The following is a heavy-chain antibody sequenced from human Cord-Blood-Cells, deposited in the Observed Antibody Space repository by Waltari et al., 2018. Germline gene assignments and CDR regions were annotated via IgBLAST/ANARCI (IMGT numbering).Heavy chain of an antibody. CDR3: ARSVTMVRGVTLNNWFDP. J-gene: IGHJ5*02. V-gene: IGHV1-2*02. CDR2: INPNSGGT. D-gene: IGHD3-10*01. CDR1: GYTFTGYY. Sequence: QVQLVQSGAEVKKPGASVKVSCKASGYTFTGYYMHWVRQAPGQGLEWMGWINPNSGGTNYAQKFQGRVTMTRDTSISTAYMELSRLRSDDTDVYYCARSVTMVRGVTLNNWFDPWGQGTLVTVSS.